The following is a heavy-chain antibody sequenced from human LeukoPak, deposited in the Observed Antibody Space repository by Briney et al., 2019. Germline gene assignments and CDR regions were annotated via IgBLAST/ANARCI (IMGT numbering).Heavy chain of an antibody. CDR2: IYHSGST. CDR1: GGSISSYY. Sequence: PSETLSLTCTVSGGSISSYYWSWIRQPPGKGLEWIGYIYHSGSTNYNPSLKSRVTISVDTSKNQFSLKLSSVTAADTAVYYCATSGAGQLFDYWGQGTLVTVSS. V-gene: IGHV4-59*12. D-gene: IGHD6-19*01. CDR3: ATSGAGQLFDY. J-gene: IGHJ4*02.